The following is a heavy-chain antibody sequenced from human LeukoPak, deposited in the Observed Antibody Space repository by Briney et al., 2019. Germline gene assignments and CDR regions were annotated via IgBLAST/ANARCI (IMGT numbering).Heavy chain of an antibody. V-gene: IGHV4-39*07. CDR1: GGSISSSTYY. CDR3: ARDEGRAFTYGFGAFDI. J-gene: IGHJ3*02. D-gene: IGHD3/OR15-3a*01. Sequence: PSETLSLTCTVSGGSISSSTYYWGWIRQPPGKGLEWIGSIYYSGSTYYNPALKSRVTISVDTSKNQFSLKLSSLTAADTAVYYCARDEGRAFTYGFGAFDIWGQGTMVIVSS. CDR2: IYYSGST.